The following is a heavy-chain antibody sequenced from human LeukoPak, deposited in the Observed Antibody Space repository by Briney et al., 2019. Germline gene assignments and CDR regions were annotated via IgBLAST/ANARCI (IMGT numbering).Heavy chain of an antibody. J-gene: IGHJ4*02. CDR3: ARLAGTYYYDSSGYSPIIYFDY. CDR2: INHSGST. CDR1: GGSFSGYY. Sequence: SETLSLACAVYGGSFSGYYWSWIRQPPGKGLKWIGEINHSGSTNYNPSLKSRVTISVDTPKNQFSLKLSSVTAADTAVYYCARLAGTYYYDSSGYSPIIYFDYWGQGTLVTVSS. D-gene: IGHD3-22*01. V-gene: IGHV4-34*01.